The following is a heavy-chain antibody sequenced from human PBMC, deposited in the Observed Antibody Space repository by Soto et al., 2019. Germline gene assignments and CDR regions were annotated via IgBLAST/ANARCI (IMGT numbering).Heavy chain of an antibody. CDR2: IYRSGST. CDR1: GASLTSGSYY. CDR3: ARWKYSYANLPGDWFDS. V-gene: IGHV4-61*01. J-gene: IGHJ5*01. Sequence: QVQLQESGPGLVRPSETLSLTCTVSGASLTSGSYYWSWVRQPPGKGLEWIAYIYRSGSTNNNPSLKSRATISVDTSKNQFSLRLTSVTHADTAMYYCARWKYSYANLPGDWFDSWGQGTLVTVSS. D-gene: IGHD3-16*01.